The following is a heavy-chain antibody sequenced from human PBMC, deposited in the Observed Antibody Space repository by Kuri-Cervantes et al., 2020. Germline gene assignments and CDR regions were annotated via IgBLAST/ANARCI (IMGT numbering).Heavy chain of an antibody. J-gene: IGHJ4*02. CDR2: IYSGGST. D-gene: IGHD7-27*01. Sequence: GGSLRLSCAASGFTVSSNYMSWVRQAPGKGLEWVSVIYSGGSTYYADSVKGRVTISRDNSKNTLYLQMNSLRAEDTAVYYCASLVGNWGSYGYWGQGTLVTVSS. V-gene: IGHV3-53*01. CDR3: ASLVGNWGSYGY. CDR1: GFTVSSNY.